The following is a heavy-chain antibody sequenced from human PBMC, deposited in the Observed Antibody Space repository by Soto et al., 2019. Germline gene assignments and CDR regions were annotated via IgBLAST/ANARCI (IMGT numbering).Heavy chain of an antibody. J-gene: IGHJ5*02. V-gene: IGHV4-34*01. D-gene: IGHD5-12*01. CDR3: ATSHPHSGYDWFWFDP. CDR1: VGSFSGYY. CDR2: INHSGSN. Sequence: TSEALSLPCAVYVGSFSGYYWRWIRQPPVKVLEWIGEINHSGSNNYNPSLKSRVTISVDTSKNQFSLKLSSVTAADTAVYYCATSHPHSGYDWFWFDPWGQGTLVTVSS.